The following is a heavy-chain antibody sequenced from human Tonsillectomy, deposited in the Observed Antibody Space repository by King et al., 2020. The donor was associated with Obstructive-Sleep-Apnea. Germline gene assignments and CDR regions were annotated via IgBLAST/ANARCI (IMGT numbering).Heavy chain of an antibody. Sequence: VQLVESGGGVVQPGRSLRLSCAASGFTFSSYGMHWVRQAPGKGLEWVAVISYDGSNKYYADSVKGRFTISRDNSKNTLYLQMNSLRAEDTAVYYCAXXRGXXXLLLDYXGQGXLVTVSS. CDR3: AXXRGXXXLLLDY. CDR1: GFTFSSYG. J-gene: IGHJ4*02. V-gene: IGHV3-30*03. D-gene: IGHD1-26*01. CDR2: ISYDGSNK.